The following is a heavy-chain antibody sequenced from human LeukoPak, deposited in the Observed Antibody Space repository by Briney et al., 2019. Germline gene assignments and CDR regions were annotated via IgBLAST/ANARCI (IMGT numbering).Heavy chain of an antibody. CDR2: INPNSGGT. D-gene: IGHD5-18*01. J-gene: IGHJ5*02. V-gene: IGHV1-2*02. CDR1: GYTFTDYY. CDR3: AREIRGYSCDH. Sequence: SVKVSCKASGYTFTDYYMHWVRQAPGQGLEWMGWINPNSGGTNYAQRFQGRVTMTRDTSISTAYMEVSRLRSDDTAVYYCAREIRGYSCDHWGQGTLVTVSS.